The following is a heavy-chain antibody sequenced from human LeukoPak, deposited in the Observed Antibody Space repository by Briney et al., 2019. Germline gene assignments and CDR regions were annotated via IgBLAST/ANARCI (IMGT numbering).Heavy chain of an antibody. CDR1: GGSTDSCY. CDR2: IYSRGTI. V-gene: IGHV4-4*07. Sequence: SETLSLTCTVSGGSTDSCYWSWIRQPAGKGLELIRLIYSRGTITYNPSLESRGTMSVDTSKNQISLKLNSVTAAATAVYYCARGYYNSGWYYASDIWGQGTMVTVSS. D-gene: IGHD6-19*01. J-gene: IGHJ3*02. CDR3: ARGYYNSGWYYASDI.